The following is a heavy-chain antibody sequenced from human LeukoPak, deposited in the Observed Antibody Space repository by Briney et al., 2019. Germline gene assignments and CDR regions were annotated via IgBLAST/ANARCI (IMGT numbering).Heavy chain of an antibody. Sequence: PGGSLRLSCEASGFTFSSYAMSWVRQAPGKGLEWVSVVSGSGSSTYSADSVKGRFTISRDNSKNTLFLQMNSLRAEDTAVYYCARSGSSWCRFDYWGQGTLVTVSS. J-gene: IGHJ4*02. CDR2: VSGSGSST. V-gene: IGHV3-23*01. CDR1: GFTFSSYA. D-gene: IGHD6-13*01. CDR3: ARSGSSWCRFDY.